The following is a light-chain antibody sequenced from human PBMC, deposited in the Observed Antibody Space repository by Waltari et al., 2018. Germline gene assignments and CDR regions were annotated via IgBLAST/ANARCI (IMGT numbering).Light chain of an antibody. V-gene: IGKV1-39*01. J-gene: IGKJ2*01. CDR1: QSITSH. CDR2: TAS. Sequence: DIQMTQAPSSLSASVGDRVTITCRASQSITSHLNWYQQQPGKAPKLLIYTASSLQSWVPSRFSGSGSVTHFTLTISSLQPEDFATYFCQQSYTTPYTFGQGTKLEIK. CDR3: QQSYTTPYT.